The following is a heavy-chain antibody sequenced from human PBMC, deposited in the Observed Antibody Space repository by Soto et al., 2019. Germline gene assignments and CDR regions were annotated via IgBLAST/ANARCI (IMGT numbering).Heavy chain of an antibody. Sequence: EVQLVESGGGLVKPGGSLRLSCAASGFTFSSYSMNWVRQAPGKGLEWVSAISSSSSYIYYADSVKGRFTISRDNAKNSLYLLMNSRRAEDTAVYYCAREEGKGAYDFWRGPSAFDPWGQGTLVTVSP. CDR2: ISSSSSYI. D-gene: IGHD3-3*01. CDR1: GFTFSSYS. J-gene: IGHJ5*02. V-gene: IGHV3-21*01. CDR3: AREEGKGAYDFWRGPSAFDP.